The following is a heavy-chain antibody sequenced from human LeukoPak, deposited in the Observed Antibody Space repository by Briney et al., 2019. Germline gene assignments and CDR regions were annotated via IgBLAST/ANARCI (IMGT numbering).Heavy chain of an antibody. CDR2: FDPEDGET. CDR3: ATVVVTAVASPPNDY. CDR1: GYTLTELS. J-gene: IGHJ4*02. Sequence: ASVKVSCKVSGYTLTELSMHWVRQAPGKGLEWMGGFDPEDGETIYAQEFQGRVTMTEDTSTDTAYMELSSLRSEDTAVYYCATVVVTAVASPPNDYWGQGTLVTVSS. D-gene: IGHD2-21*02. V-gene: IGHV1-24*01.